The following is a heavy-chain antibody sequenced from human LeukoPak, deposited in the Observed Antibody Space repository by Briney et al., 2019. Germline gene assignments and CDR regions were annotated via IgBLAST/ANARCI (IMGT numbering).Heavy chain of an antibody. J-gene: IGHJ3*02. Sequence: GGFLRLSCAASAFTFSIYSINWVRQAPGKGLEWVSSISSSSSYISYADSVKGRFTISRDNAKNSLYLQMNSLRAEDTAVYYCARGDSTGAFDIWGQGTMVTVSS. D-gene: IGHD1-14*01. CDR1: AFTFSIYS. CDR2: ISSSSSYI. CDR3: ARGDSTGAFDI. V-gene: IGHV3-21*01.